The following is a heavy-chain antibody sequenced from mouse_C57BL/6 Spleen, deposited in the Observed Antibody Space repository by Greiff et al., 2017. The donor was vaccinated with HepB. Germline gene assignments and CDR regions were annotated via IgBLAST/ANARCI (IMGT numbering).Heavy chain of an antibody. CDR2: IYPGDGDT. J-gene: IGHJ3*01. CDR1: GYAFSSYW. D-gene: IGHD2-4*01. CDR3: ARRDDSGWFAY. Sequence: VQLQQSGAELVKPGASVKISCKASGYAFSSYWMNWVKQRPGKGLEWIGQIYPGDGDTNYNGKFKGKATLTADKSSSKAYMQLSSLTSEDSAVYFCARRDDSGWFAYWGQGTLVTVSA. V-gene: IGHV1-80*01.